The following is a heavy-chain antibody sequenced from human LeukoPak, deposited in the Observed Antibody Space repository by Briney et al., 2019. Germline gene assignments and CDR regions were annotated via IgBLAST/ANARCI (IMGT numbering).Heavy chain of an antibody. CDR2: IYYRGNT. D-gene: IGHD6-13*01. CDR1: GGSISSDDSY. CDR3: ARDQVAAAQRRFDP. V-gene: IGHV4-39*02. Sequence: SETLSLTCTVSGGSISSDDSYWGWIRQPPGKGLEWVGSIYYRGNTYYNPSLKSRVTISVDTSKTQFSLKLNSVTAADTAVYYCARDQVAAAQRRFDPWGQGTLVTVSS. J-gene: IGHJ5*02.